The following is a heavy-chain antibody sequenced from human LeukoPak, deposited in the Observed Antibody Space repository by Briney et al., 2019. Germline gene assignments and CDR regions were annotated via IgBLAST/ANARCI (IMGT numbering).Heavy chain of an antibody. V-gene: IGHV3-72*01. CDR3: SRGKDSSGHYLPDY. CDR1: GFTFSDHY. CDR2: SRNKANSYTT. J-gene: IGHJ4*02. D-gene: IGHD3-22*01. Sequence: PGGSLRLSCAASGFTFSDHYMDWVRQAPGKGLEWVGRSRNKANSYTTEYAASVKGRFTISRDDSKNSVSLQMNSLETEDTAVYYCSRGKDSSGHYLPDYWGQGTLVTVSS.